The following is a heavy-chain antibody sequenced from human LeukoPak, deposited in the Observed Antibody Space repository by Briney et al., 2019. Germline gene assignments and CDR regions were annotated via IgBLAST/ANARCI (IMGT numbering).Heavy chain of an antibody. V-gene: IGHV3-21*01. Sequence: GGSLRLSCAASGFTFSSYGMNWVRQAPGKGLEWVSSISSSSYIHYADSVKGRFTISRDDAKNSLYLQMNSLRAEDTAVYYCVPVYYGSGSDWGQGTLVTVSS. CDR3: VPVYYGSGSD. CDR1: GFTFSSYG. J-gene: IGHJ4*02. D-gene: IGHD3-10*01. CDR2: ISSSSYI.